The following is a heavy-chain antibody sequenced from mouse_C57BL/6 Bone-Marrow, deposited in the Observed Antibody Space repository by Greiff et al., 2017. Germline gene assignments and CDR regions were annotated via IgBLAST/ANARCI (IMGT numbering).Heavy chain of an antibody. V-gene: IGHV1-64*01. CDR3: ARDYGYWYFDV. CDR2: IHPNSGST. D-gene: IGHD1-1*01. J-gene: IGHJ1*03. Sequence: VKLQESGAELVKPGASVKLSCKASGYTFTSYGMHWVQQRPGQGLEWIGMIHPNSGSTYYNEKFKSKATLTVDKSSSTAYMQLSSLTSEDSAVYCGARDYGYWYFDVWGTGTTVTVSS. CDR1: GYTFTSYG.